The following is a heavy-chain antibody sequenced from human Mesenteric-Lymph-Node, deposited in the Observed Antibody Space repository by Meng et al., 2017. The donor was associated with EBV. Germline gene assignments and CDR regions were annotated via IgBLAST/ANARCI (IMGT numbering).Heavy chain of an antibody. Sequence: EVQLVGSXXXXXKPXGXLRLSFAASGFTFSSYNMNWVRQAPGKGLEWVSSISSSGNYIYYADSVKGRFTISRDNAKNSLYLQMNSLRAEDTAVYYCARGDQMAFYWGQGTLVTVSS. J-gene: IGHJ4*02. CDR1: GFTFSSYN. V-gene: IGHV3-21*01. CDR3: ARGDQMAFY. CDR2: ISSSGNYI. D-gene: IGHD5-24*01.